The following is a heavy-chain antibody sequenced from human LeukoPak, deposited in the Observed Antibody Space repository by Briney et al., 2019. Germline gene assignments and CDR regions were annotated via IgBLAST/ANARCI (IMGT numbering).Heavy chain of an antibody. V-gene: IGHV4-4*07. CDR3: ARDSGTTGEVKFDP. D-gene: IGHD3-10*01. CDR2: IYFSGST. CDR1: GGSITSYY. Sequence: SETLSLTCTVSGGSITSYYWSWIRQPAGKGLEWIGRIYFSGSTDYSPSLKSRVTMSVDSSKTQFSLKLSFVTAADTAIYYCARDSGTTGEVKFDPWGQGTLVTVSS. J-gene: IGHJ5*02.